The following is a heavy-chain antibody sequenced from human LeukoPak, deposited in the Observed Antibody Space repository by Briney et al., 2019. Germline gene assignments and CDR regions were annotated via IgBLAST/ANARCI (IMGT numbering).Heavy chain of an antibody. CDR3: ARELSGYDIYVY. Sequence: ASVKVSCKPSGYTFTVYYIQWVRQAPGQGLEWMGWINPSSGGTSYAQKFQGRVTMTRDMSTSTVYMELSSLRSEDTAVYYCARELSGYDIYVYWGQGTLVTVSS. J-gene: IGHJ4*02. D-gene: IGHD5-12*01. CDR1: GYTFTVYY. CDR2: INPSSGGT. V-gene: IGHV1-46*01.